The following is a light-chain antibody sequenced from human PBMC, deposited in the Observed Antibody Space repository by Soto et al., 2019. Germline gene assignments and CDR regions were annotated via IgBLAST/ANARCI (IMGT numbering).Light chain of an antibody. J-gene: IGLJ2*01. CDR1: SSDVGGYNY. CDR2: EVS. Sequence: QSALTQPASVSGSPGQSITISCTGTSSDVGGYNYVSWYQQHPGKAPKLMIYEVSNRPSGVSSRFSGSKSDNTASLTISGLQAEDEADYYCSSFTISRNTVIFGGGTKLTVL. CDR3: SSFTISRNTVI. V-gene: IGLV2-14*01.